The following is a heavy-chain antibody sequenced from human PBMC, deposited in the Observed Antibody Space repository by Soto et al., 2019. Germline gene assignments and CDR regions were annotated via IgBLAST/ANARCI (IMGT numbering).Heavy chain of an antibody. CDR3: ARVEAVAGLYNYPGLDV. J-gene: IGHJ6*02. CDR2: IVPIFGTT. Sequence: QVQLVQSGAEVKKPGSSVKVSCKVSGGTFSNYAIDWVRLAPGHGLEWMGGIVPIFGTTYYTQKFQGRATMIADDATTTAYLAMRSLRSEDTAIYYCARVEAVAGLYNYPGLDVWGHGTAVTVSS. CDR1: GGTFSNYA. D-gene: IGHD6-19*01. V-gene: IGHV1-69*12.